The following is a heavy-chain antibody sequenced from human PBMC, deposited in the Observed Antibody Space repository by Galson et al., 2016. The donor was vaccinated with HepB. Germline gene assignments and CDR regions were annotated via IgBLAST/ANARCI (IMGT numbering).Heavy chain of an antibody. D-gene: IGHD2-15*01. CDR3: ARHGEGYCSGGSCLSLPPGHYYYGMDV. J-gene: IGHJ6*02. V-gene: IGHV5-51*01. Sequence: QSGAEVKKPGESLKISCKGSGSSFTSYWIGWVRQMLGKGLEWMGIIYPGDSDTRYSPSFQGQVTISADKSISTAYLQWSSLKASDTAMYYCARHGEGYCSGGSCLSLPPGHYYYGMDVWGQGTTVTVSS. CDR2: IYPGDSDT. CDR1: GSSFTSYW.